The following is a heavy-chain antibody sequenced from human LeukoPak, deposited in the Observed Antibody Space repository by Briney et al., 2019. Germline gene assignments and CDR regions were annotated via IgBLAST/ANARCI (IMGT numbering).Heavy chain of an antibody. CDR2: IYPGDSDT. J-gene: IGHJ4*02. V-gene: IGHV5-51*01. Sequence: GESLKISCKGSGYLFTNYWIAWVRQMPGKGLERMGIIYPGDSDTRYSPSFQGQVTISADKSINTAYLQWSSLKASDIAMYYCATQGIMGATRSDFDYWGQGTLVTVSS. CDR3: ATQGIMGATRSDFDY. D-gene: IGHD1-26*01. CDR1: GYLFTNYW.